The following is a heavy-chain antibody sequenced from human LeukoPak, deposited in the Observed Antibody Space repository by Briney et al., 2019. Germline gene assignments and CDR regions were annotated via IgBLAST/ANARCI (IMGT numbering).Heavy chain of an antibody. D-gene: IGHD2-2*01. CDR1: GFTFSSYA. V-gene: IGHV3-30*04. Sequence: GGSLRLSCAASGFTFSSYAMHWVRQAPGKGLEWVAVISYDGSNKYYADSVKGRFTISRDNSKNTLYLQMNSLRAEDTAVYYCARGDQLQEYFDYWGQGTLVTVPS. CDR3: ARGDQLQEYFDY. CDR2: ISYDGSNK. J-gene: IGHJ4*02.